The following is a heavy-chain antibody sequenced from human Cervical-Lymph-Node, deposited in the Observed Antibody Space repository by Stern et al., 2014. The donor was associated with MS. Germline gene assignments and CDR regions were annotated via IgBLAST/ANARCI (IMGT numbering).Heavy chain of an antibody. J-gene: IGHJ4*02. CDR3: AKHACTGAACPFDL. V-gene: IGHV4-39*01. Sequence: QLQLQESGPGLVKPSETLSLTCAVSGDSISSYTHYWAWIRQPPGKGLEWIGSVYYSGATYYNPSHKSPVTISVDTTKNHFPLGLNSVTAADTAVYYCAKHACTGAACPFDLWGQGTLVTVSS. CDR1: GDSISSYTHY. D-gene: IGHD2-8*02. CDR2: VYYSGAT.